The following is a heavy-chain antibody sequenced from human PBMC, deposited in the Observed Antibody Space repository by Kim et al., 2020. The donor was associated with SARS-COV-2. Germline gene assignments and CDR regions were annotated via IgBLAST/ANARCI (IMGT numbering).Heavy chain of an antibody. CDR3: ARVSSIAARLSLMGLDY. CDR2: IIPSFGRA. D-gene: IGHD6-6*01. V-gene: IGHV1-69*13. J-gene: IGHJ4*02. Sequence: SVKVSCKASGGTFSSYAISWVRQAPGQGLEWMGGIIPSFGRANYAQKFQGRVTITADESTSTAYMELSSLRSEDTAVYYCARVSSIAARLSLMGLDYWGQGTLVTVSS. CDR1: GGTFSSYA.